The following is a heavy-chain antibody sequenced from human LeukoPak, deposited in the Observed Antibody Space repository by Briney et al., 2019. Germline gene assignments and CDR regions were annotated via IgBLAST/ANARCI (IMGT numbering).Heavy chain of an antibody. D-gene: IGHD5-18*01. CDR1: GGTFSNYA. Sequence: ASVKVSCKASGGTFSNYAISWVRQAPGQGLDWMGGIIPSFGTANYSQKFQGRVTITADESTSTAYMELSSLRSEDTAIYYCARDPRTGGHSYGLGYWGQGTLVTVSS. J-gene: IGHJ4*02. CDR3: ARDPRTGGHSYGLGY. V-gene: IGHV1-69*13. CDR2: IIPSFGTA.